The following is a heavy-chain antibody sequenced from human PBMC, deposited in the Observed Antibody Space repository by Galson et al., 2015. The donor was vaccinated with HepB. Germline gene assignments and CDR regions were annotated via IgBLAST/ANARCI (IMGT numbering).Heavy chain of an antibody. J-gene: IGHJ3*01. V-gene: IGHV1-69-2*01. CDR1: GYIFTEHY. CDR2: VDPENDKT. CDR3: AMERPRFGDPIWAFDL. Sequence: VKVSCKVSGYIFTEHYLHWVQQAPGEGLEWMGLVDPENDKTIYAEKFQGRLTVSADTSTDTAYMELSSLRSEDTAIYCCAMERPRFGDPIWAFDLWGQGTLVSVSS. D-gene: IGHD2-21*02.